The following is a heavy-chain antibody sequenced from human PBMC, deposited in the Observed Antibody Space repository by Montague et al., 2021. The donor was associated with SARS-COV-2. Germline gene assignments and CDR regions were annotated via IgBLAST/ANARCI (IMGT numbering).Heavy chain of an antibody. CDR2: IYHSGST. Sequence: SETLSLTCAVSGGSISSSNWWSWVRQPPGKGLEWIGEIYHSGSTNYNPSLKSRVTISVDKSKNRFSLKLSSVTAADTAVYYCARTNSSGWYGYYYYGMDVWGQGTTVTVSS. D-gene: IGHD6-19*01. J-gene: IGHJ6*02. V-gene: IGHV4-4*02. CDR3: ARTNSSGWYGYYYYGMDV. CDR1: GGSISSSNW.